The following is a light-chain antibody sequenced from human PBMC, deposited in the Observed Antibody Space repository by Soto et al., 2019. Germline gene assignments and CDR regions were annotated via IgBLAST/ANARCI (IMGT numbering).Light chain of an antibody. CDR1: NIGSKS. CDR2: YDS. CDR3: QVWAGSSDHVV. V-gene: IGLV3-21*04. Sequence: SYELTQPPSVSVAPGKTARITCGGNNIGSKSVHWYQQKPGQAPVLVIYYDSDRPSGIPERFSGSNSGNTATLTISRVEAGDEADYYCQVWAGSSDHVVFGGGTKLPVL. J-gene: IGLJ2*01.